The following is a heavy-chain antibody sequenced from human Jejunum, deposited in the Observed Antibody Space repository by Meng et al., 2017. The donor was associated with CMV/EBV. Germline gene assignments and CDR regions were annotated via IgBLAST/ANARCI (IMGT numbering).Heavy chain of an antibody. Sequence: FNNYHMHWVSQAPGKGLEWVAIIWYHGNDKYYADSVTGRFTISRDNSKNTLYLEMSSLRAEDTAVYYCAKNRVIFGVSKAYYGLDAWGQGTTVTVSS. CDR3: AKNRVIFGVSKAYYGLDA. CDR2: IWYHGNDK. CDR1: FNNYH. J-gene: IGHJ6*02. V-gene: IGHV3-33*06. D-gene: IGHD3-3*01.